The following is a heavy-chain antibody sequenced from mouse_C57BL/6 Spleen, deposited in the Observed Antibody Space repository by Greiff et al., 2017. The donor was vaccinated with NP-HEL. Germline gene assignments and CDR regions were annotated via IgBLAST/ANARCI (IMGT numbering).Heavy chain of an antibody. J-gene: IGHJ4*01. CDR3: ARKDGYYAMDY. CDR1: GFSLTSYG. CDR2: IWSGGST. D-gene: IGHD2-3*01. V-gene: IGHV2-2*01. Sequence: VQLQQSGPGLVQPSQSLSITCTVSGFSLTSYGVHWVRQSPGKGLEWLGVIWSGGSTDYNAAFISRLSISKDNSKSHVFFKRNSLQADDTAIYYCARKDGYYAMDYWGQGTSVTVSS.